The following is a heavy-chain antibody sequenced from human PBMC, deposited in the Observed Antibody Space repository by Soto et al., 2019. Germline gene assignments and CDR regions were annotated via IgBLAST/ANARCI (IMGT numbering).Heavy chain of an antibody. CDR1: GFTFSSYS. CDR2: ISGSSSYI. J-gene: IGHJ6*02. D-gene: IGHD3-10*01. Sequence: PGGSLRLSCAASGFTFSSYSMNWVRQAPGKGLEWVSSISGSSSYIYYAGSVKGRFTISRDNAKNSLYLQMNSLRAEDTAVYYCAKGSALYGMDVWGQGTTVTVSS. V-gene: IGHV3-21*01. CDR3: AKGSALYGMDV.